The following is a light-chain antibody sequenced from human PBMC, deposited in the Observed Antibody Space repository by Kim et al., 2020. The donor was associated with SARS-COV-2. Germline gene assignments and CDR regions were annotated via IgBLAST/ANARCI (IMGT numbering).Light chain of an antibody. CDR3: QQMYSAPVT. V-gene: IGKV1-39*01. CDR2: AAS. CDR1: QTIRTY. J-gene: IGKJ3*01. Sequence: EAEGGRVSIDCRARQTIRTYLKWYQQKPGKAPKLLIFAASSLQSGVPSRFSGSGSGTDFTLTISSLQPEDFATYYCQQMYSAPVTFGPGTKVDIK.